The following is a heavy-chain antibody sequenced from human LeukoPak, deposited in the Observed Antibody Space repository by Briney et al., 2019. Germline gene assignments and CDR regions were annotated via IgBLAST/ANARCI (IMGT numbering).Heavy chain of an antibody. V-gene: IGHV3-23*01. D-gene: IGHD2-15*01. CDR3: AKTSGKHCGGGSCFVFDI. CDR2: ISASGAST. CDR1: GFTFGSYA. J-gene: IGHJ3*02. Sequence: PGGSLRLSCAASGFTFGSYAMSWVRQAPGKGLEWVSRISASGASTYLADFVKGRFSISRDSSKNTLFLQMNSLRAEDTAVYYCAKTSGKHCGGGSCFVFDIWGQGTMVTVSS.